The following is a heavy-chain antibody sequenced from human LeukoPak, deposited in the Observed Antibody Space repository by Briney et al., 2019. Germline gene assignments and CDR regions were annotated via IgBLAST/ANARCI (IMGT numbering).Heavy chain of an antibody. D-gene: IGHD3-22*01. Sequence: PSGTLSLTYAVSGGSISSSNWWSWVRQPPGKGLEWIGEIYHSGSTNYNPSLKSRVTISVDESKNQFSLKLSSVTAADTAVYYCARETYDSSGYYFYYYGMDVWGQGTTVTVSS. CDR3: ARETYDSSGYYFYYYGMDV. CDR2: IYHSGST. V-gene: IGHV4-4*02. J-gene: IGHJ6*02. CDR1: GGSISSSNW.